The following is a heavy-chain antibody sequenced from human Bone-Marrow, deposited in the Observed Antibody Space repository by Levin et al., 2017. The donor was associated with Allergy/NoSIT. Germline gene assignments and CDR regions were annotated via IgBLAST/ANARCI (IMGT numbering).Heavy chain of an antibody. CDR2: ISSSSSYT. Sequence: GESLKISCAASGFTFSDYYMSWIRQAPGKGLEWVSYISSSSSYTNYADSVKGRFTISRDNAKNSLYLQMNSLRAEDTAVYYCARDPAAYGDYGFDYWGQGTLVTVSS. V-gene: IGHV3-11*06. D-gene: IGHD4-17*01. CDR1: GFTFSDYY. CDR3: ARDPAAYGDYGFDY. J-gene: IGHJ4*02.